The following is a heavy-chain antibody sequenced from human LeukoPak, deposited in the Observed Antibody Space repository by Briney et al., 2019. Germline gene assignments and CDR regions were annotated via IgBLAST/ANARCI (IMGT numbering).Heavy chain of an antibody. D-gene: IGHD2-21*02. CDR2: IWYDGSNK. V-gene: IGHV3-33*01. J-gene: IGHJ4*02. CDR3: ARHPTNRRGGDCYPDY. Sequence: GGSLRLSCAASGFTFSSYGMHWVRQAPGKGLEWVAVIWYDGSNKYYADSVKGRFTISRDNSKNTLYLQMNSLRAEDTAVYYCARHPTNRRGGDCYPDYWGQGTLVTVSS. CDR1: GFTFSSYG.